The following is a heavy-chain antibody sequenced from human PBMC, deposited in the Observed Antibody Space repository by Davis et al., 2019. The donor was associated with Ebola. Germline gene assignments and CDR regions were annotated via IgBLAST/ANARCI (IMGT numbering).Heavy chain of an antibody. J-gene: IGHJ4*02. V-gene: IGHV1-69*02. Sequence: SVKVSCKASGGTFIHYTIRWVRQAPAQGLEWMGRIIPMLGMTNYAQKFQGRVTITADKSTSTAYMELSSLRSEDTAVYYCASLVVNAPWDDNWGQGTLVTVSS. D-gene: IGHD2-2*01. CDR2: IIPMLGMT. CDR3: ASLVVNAPWDDN. CDR1: GGTFIHYT.